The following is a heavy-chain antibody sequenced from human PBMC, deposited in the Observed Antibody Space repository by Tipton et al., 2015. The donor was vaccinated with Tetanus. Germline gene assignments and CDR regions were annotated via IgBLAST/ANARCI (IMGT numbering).Heavy chain of an antibody. CDR1: GGSISSGGYY. V-gene: IGHV4-39*01. J-gene: IGHJ4*02. Sequence: TLSLTCTVSGGSISSGGYYWSWIRQHPGKGLEWIGSISYSGSTYYNPSLKSRVTISVDTSKNQLSLKLSSVTAADTGVYYCARPTKYCSGGSCYSHLDYWGQGTLVTVSS. CDR2: ISYSGST. CDR3: ARPTKYCSGGSCYSHLDY. D-gene: IGHD2-15*01.